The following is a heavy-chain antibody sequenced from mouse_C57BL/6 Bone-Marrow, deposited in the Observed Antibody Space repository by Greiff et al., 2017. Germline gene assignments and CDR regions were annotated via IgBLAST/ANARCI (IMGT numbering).Heavy chain of an antibody. Sequence: EVQRVESGGDLVKPGGSLKLSCAASGFTFSSYGMSWVSQPPDKRLEWVATISSGGGYTSYPDSVKGRFTISRDNAKYTLYLQMSILKSEDTAMYYCARHLRYYDYYVAYGGQGTLVTVSA. CDR1: GFTFSSYG. CDR2: ISSGGGYT. V-gene: IGHV5-6*01. CDR3: ARHLRYYDYYVAY. D-gene: IGHD2-4*01. J-gene: IGHJ3*01.